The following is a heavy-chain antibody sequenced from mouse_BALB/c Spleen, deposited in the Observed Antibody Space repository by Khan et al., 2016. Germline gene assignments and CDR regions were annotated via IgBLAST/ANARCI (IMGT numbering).Heavy chain of an antibody. J-gene: IGHJ4*01. V-gene: IGHV1S135*01. Sequence: EVQLQESGPELEKPGASVKISCKASGYSFTGYNMNWVKQIIGKSLEWIGNIDPYYGDTTYNQKFKGKATLTVDKSSSTAYIHLRNLTSEDSAVFYCARGGHYYGSNYAMDYWGQGTSVTVSS. CDR1: GYSFTGYN. CDR2: IDPYYGDT. CDR3: ARGGHYYGSNYAMDY. D-gene: IGHD1-2*01.